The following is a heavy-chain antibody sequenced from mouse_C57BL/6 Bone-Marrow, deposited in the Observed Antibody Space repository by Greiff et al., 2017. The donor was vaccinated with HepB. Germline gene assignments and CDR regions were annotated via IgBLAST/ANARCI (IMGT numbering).Heavy chain of an antibody. CDR3: ARHIPITTVVAPYYFDY. D-gene: IGHD1-1*01. J-gene: IGHJ2*01. Sequence: VQLQQSGAELVKPGASEKLSCKASGYTFTEYTIHWVKQRSGQGLEWIGWFYPGSGSIKYNEKFKDKATLTADKSSSTVYMELSRLTSEDSAVYFCARHIPITTVVAPYYFDYWGQGTTLTVSS. V-gene: IGHV1-62-2*01. CDR2: FYPGSGSI. CDR1: GYTFTEYT.